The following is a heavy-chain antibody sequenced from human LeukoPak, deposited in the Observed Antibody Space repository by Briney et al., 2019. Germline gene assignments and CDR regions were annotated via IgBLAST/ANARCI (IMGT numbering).Heavy chain of an antibody. CDR3: AKTVDDYGDY. CDR2: ISYDGNNK. CDR1: GFTFSSYG. J-gene: IGHJ4*02. Sequence: GGSLRLSCAASGFTFSSYGMHWVCQAPGKGLEWVAVISYDGNNKYYADSVKGRFTISRDNSKNTLYLQINSLRAEDTAVYYCAKTVDDYGDYWGQGTLVTVSS. V-gene: IGHV3-30*18. D-gene: IGHD4-11*01.